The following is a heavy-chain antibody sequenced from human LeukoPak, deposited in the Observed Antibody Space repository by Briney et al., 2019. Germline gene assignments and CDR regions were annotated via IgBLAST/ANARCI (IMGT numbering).Heavy chain of an antibody. CDR1: GFTFNNYN. Sequence: GGSLRLSCAASGFTFNNYNINWVRQAPGKGLEWVSYISSGSTTIYYADSVKGRFTISRDNAKNSLYLQMNSLRAEDTAVYYCAREVYYYDSSGFYYSGGFGYWGQGTLLTVSS. V-gene: IGHV3-48*01. D-gene: IGHD3-22*01. J-gene: IGHJ4*02. CDR2: ISSGSTTI. CDR3: AREVYYYDSSGFYYSGGFGY.